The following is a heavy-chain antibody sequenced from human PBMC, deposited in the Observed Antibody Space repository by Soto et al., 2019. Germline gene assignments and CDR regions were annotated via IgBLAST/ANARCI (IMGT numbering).Heavy chain of an antibody. Sequence: EVQLVESGGGLVQPGGSLRLSCAASGFTLRGYWMHWVRQAPGKGLVWVSRINSDGSSTSYADSVKGRFTISRDNAKNTLYLQVNSLRAEDTAVYYCAKDGRLGQFDYWGQGTLVNASS. D-gene: IGHD1-1*01. CDR1: GFTLRGYW. CDR3: AKDGRLGQFDY. J-gene: IGHJ4*02. V-gene: IGHV3-74*01. CDR2: INSDGSST.